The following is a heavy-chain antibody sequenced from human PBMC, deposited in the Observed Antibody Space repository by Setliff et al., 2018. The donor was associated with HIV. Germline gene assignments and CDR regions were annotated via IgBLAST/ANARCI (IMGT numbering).Heavy chain of an antibody. V-gene: IGHV3-30*02. J-gene: IGHJ4*02. CDR2: IRNDASNT. CDR3: AKTQGWYLIDY. D-gene: IGHD6-19*01. CDR1: GFTFSNYG. Sequence: PGGSLRLSCAASGFTFSNYGMHWVRQAPGKGLEWVTLIRNDASNTYYADSEKGRFTISRDSSKNTLYLQMDSLRTKDTAVYYCAKTQGWYLIDYWGQGTLVTVSS.